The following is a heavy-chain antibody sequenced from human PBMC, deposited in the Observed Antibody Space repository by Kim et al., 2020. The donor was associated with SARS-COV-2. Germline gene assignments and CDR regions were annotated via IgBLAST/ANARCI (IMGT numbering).Heavy chain of an antibody. J-gene: IGHJ3*02. CDR1: GFTVSSNY. CDR3: ARAGGNLRAGAFDI. CDR2: IYTGGST. D-gene: IGHD2-15*01. Sequence: GGSLRLSCAASGFTVSSNYMSWVRQAPGKGLEWVSVIYTGGSTDYADSVKGRFTISRDNSKNTLYLQMNSLRAEDTAVYYCARAGGNLRAGAFDIWGQGTMVTVSS. V-gene: IGHV3-53*01.